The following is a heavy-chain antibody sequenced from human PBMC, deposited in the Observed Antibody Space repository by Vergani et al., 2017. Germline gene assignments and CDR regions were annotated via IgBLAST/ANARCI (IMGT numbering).Heavy chain of an antibody. J-gene: IGHJ5*02. CDR3: ARGRVMRKTLGYCSGGSCYSRGWFDP. CDR1: GFTFSSYS. Sequence: EVQLVESGGGLVKPGGSLRLSCAASGFTFSSYSMNWVRQAPGKGLEWVSSIISSSSYLYYADSVKGRFTISRDNAKNSLYLQMSSLGSEDTAVYYCARGRVMRKTLGYCSGGSCYSRGWFDPWGQGTLVTVSS. D-gene: IGHD2-15*01. CDR2: IISSSSYL. V-gene: IGHV3-21*04.